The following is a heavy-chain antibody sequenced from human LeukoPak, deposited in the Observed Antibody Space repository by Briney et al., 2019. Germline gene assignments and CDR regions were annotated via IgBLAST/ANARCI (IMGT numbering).Heavy chain of an antibody. V-gene: IGHV3-15*01. Sequence: GGSLRLSCAASGFNFDTYTMTWVRQAPGKGLECVGFIQSKTDGGTTDSATPVKGRFTVSRDDSKNTLYLQVSSLKTEDTAVYYCTTWSSQFDYWGQGTLVTVSS. CDR3: TTWSSQFDY. D-gene: IGHD6-6*01. CDR2: IQSKTDGGTT. J-gene: IGHJ4*02. CDR1: GFNFDTYT.